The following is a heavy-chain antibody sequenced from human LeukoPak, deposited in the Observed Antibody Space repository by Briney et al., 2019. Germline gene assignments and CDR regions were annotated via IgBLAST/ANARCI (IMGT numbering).Heavy chain of an antibody. D-gene: IGHD3-16*01. CDR2: VDWNSGSI. CDR3: AKGRGPYYNYYGTDV. CDR1: GFTFDDYA. V-gene: IGHV3-9*01. Sequence: PGGSLRLSCAASGFTFDDYAMYWVRQAPGKGLEWVSSVDWNSGSIDYADSLKGRFTVSRDNAKNSLYLEMNSLRIEDTALYFCAKGRGPYYNYYGTDVWGQGTTVTVSS. J-gene: IGHJ6*02.